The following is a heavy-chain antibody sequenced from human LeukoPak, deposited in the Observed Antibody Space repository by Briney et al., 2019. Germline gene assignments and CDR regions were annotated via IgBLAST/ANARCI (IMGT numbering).Heavy chain of an antibody. CDR3: TRFSRSSSSNY. V-gene: IGHV3-7*01. CDR1: GFTFSNYW. J-gene: IGHJ4*02. Sequence: GGSLRLSCAASGFTFSNYWMSWVRQAPGKGLEWVAIIRQDGSEKRYVDSVKGRFTISRDNAKNSLYLEMNSLRAEDTAVYYCTRFSRSSSSNYWGQGTLVTVSS. D-gene: IGHD6-6*01. CDR2: IRQDGSEK.